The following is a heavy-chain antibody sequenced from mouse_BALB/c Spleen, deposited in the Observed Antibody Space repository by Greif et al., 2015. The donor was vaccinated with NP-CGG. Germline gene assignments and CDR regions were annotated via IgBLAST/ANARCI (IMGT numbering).Heavy chain of an antibody. CDR3: ARCVYYAMDY. V-gene: IGHV2-2*02. CDR2: IWSGGST. J-gene: IGHJ4*01. Sequence: QVQLKESGPGLVQPSQSLSITCTVSGFSLTSYGVHWVRQSPGKGLEWLGVIWSGGSTDYNAAFISRLSISKDNSKIXGFFKMNSLQANDTAIYFCARCVYYAMDYWGQGTSVTFSS. CDR1: GFSLTSYG.